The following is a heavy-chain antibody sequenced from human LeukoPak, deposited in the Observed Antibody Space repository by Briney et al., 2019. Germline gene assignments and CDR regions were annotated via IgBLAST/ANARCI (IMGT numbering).Heavy chain of an antibody. CDR2: TYYRSKWYN. CDR3: ARGSGWNNWFDP. D-gene: IGHD6-19*01. CDR1: GDSVSSNSAA. V-gene: IGHV6-1*01. J-gene: IGHJ5*02. Sequence: SQTLSLTCAISGDSVSSNSAARNWIRQSPSRGLEWLGRTYYRSKWYNDYAVKSRITINPDTSKNQFSLQLNSVTPEDTAVYYCARGSGWNNWFDPWGQGTLVTVSS.